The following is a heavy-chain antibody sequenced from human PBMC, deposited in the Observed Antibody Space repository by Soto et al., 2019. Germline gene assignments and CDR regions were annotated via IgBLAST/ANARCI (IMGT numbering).Heavy chain of an antibody. V-gene: IGHV3-15*01. CDR2: IKSYSFGRTI. J-gene: IGHJ4*02. CDR3: TTGPGNRGY. Sequence: EVQLAESGGGLVEPGGSLRLSCTASGLTFRSAWMSWVRQAPGEGLEWLGRIKSYSFGRTIEYAAPAKGRFTISRDDSMDTVYLQMNNLKIEDTGVYYCTTGPGNRGYWGQGTLVTVSS. D-gene: IGHD3-10*01. CDR1: GLTFRSAW.